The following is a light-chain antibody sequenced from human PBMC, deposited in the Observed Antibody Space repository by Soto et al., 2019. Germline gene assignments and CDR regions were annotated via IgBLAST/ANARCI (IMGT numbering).Light chain of an antibody. V-gene: IGKV1-39*01. Sequence: DIQMTQSPSPLSASVGDRVTITCRASQNINAHLNWFQQKPGKAPTLLIYGASDLQTGVPSRFSGSGSETDFTLTISSLQPEDFATYYCQQSYDVSITFGQGTRVDIK. CDR3: QQSYDVSIT. CDR1: QNINAH. CDR2: GAS. J-gene: IGKJ5*01.